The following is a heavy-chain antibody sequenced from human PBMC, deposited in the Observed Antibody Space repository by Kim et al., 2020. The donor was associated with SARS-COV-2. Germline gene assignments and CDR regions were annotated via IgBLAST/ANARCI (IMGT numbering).Heavy chain of an antibody. CDR1: GFTFSSYA. J-gene: IGHJ4*02. V-gene: IGHV3-30-3*01. Sequence: GGSLRLSCAASGFTFSSYAMHWVRQAPGKGLEWVAVISYDGSNKYYADSVKGRFTISRDNSKNTLYLQMNSLRAEDTAVYYCARDALIRAIDYWGQGTLVTVSS. D-gene: IGHD2-8*01. CDR3: ARDALIRAIDY. CDR2: ISYDGSNK.